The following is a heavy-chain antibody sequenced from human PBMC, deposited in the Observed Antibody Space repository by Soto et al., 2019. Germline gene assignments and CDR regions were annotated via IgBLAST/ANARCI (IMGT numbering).Heavy chain of an antibody. Sequence: PGASVKVSCKASGYPFTTYHLHWVRQAPGQGLEWMGIVYVTGTGTRSAQKFQGRLTMTRDRSTSTVYMELSSLRSEDTAVYYCARPEGYGSGSYYFDSWGQGTLVTVSS. CDR1: GYPFTTYH. D-gene: IGHD3-10*01. V-gene: IGHV1-46*01. CDR3: ARPEGYGSGSYYFDS. J-gene: IGHJ4*02. CDR2: VYVTGTGT.